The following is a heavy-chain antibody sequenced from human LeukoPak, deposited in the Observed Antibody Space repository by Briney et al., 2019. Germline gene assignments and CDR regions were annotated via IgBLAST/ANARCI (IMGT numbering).Heavy chain of an antibody. CDR2: IKQDGSEK. CDR1: GFTFSSYW. V-gene: IGHV3-7*01. D-gene: IGHD5-12*01. Sequence: GGSLRLSCAASGFTFSSYWMSWVRQAPGKGMEWVANIKQDGSEKYYVDSVKGRFTISRDNAKNSLYLQMNSLRAEDTAVYYCARDLGYGWFDPWGQGTLVTVSS. J-gene: IGHJ5*02. CDR3: ARDLGYGWFDP.